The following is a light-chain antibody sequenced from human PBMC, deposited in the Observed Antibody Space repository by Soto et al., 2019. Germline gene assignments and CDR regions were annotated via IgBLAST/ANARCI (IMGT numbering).Light chain of an antibody. Sequence: DIQVTQSPSSLSASVGDGVTITCRASRSIRTYLNWYQQRPGKPPKLLIQTASTLQGGVPSRFSGSGSGTDFTLTISSLQPEDFATYYCQQTYSSFNSFGQGTKLEIK. CDR2: TAS. CDR1: RSIRTY. CDR3: QQTYSSFNS. J-gene: IGKJ2*03. V-gene: IGKV1-39*01.